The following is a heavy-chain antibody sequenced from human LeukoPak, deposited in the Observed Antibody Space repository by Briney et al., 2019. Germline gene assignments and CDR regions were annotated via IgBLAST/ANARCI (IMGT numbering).Heavy chain of an antibody. V-gene: IGHV1-2*02. D-gene: IGHD5-12*01. J-gene: IGHJ5*02. Sequence: ASVKVSCMASGYTFTGYYMHWVRQAPGQGLEWMGWINPNSGGTNYAQKFQGRVTMTRDTSISTAYMELSRLRSDDTAVYYCARVYSGYDANWFDPWGQGTLVTVSS. CDR3: ARVYSGYDANWFDP. CDR1: GYTFTGYY. CDR2: INPNSGGT.